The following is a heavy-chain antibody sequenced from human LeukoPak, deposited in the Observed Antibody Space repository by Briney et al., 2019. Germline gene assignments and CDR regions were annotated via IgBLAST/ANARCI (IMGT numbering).Heavy chain of an antibody. J-gene: IGHJ4*02. Sequence: SETLSLTCTVSGGSISSYYWSWIRQPPGKGLEWIGEINHSGSTNYNPSLKSRVTISVDTSKNQFSLKLSSVTAADTAVYYCARLLRFPPRFDYWGQGTLVTVSS. CDR3: ARLLRFPPRFDY. D-gene: IGHD3-3*01. CDR2: INHSGST. CDR1: GGSISSYY. V-gene: IGHV4-34*01.